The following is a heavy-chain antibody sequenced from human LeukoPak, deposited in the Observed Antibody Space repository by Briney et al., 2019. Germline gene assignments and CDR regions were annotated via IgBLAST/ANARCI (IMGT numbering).Heavy chain of an antibody. D-gene: IGHD3-10*01. V-gene: IGHV1-2*02. CDR2: VNPNSGGT. CDR1: GYTFTGYY. Sequence: ASVKVSCKASGYTFTGYYMHRVRQAPGQGLEWMGWVNPNSGGTNYAQKFQGRVTMTRDTPISTAYMELSGLRSDDTAVYYCARVPIAYYGSGTVDYWGQGTLVTVSS. J-gene: IGHJ4*02. CDR3: ARVPIAYYGSGTVDY.